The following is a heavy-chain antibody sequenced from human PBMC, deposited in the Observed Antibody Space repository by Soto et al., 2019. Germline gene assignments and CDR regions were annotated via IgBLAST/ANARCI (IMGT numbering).Heavy chain of an antibody. J-gene: IGHJ6*02. CDR1: GYSFTSYW. D-gene: IGHD5-18*01. CDR3: TIDGSSYGGYYYCGMDV. CDR2: IDPSDSYT. V-gene: IGHV5-10-1*01. Sequence: GESLKISCNGSGYSFTSYWISWVRQMPGKGLEWMGRIDPSDSYTNYSPSFQGHVTISADKSSITAYLQWSSLKASNTAMYYCTIDGSSYGGYYYCGMDVWGQGTTVTVSS.